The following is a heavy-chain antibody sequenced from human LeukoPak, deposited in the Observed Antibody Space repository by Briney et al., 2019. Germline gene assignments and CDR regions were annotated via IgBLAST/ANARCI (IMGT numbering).Heavy chain of an antibody. CDR3: AGALRSGYSYGTKDFDY. Sequence: ASVKVSCKVSGYTLTELSMHWVRQAPGQGLEWMGWINTNTGNPTYAQGFTGRFVFSLDTSVSTAYLQISSLKAEDTAVYYCAGALRSGYSYGTKDFDYWGQGTLVTVSS. CDR2: INTNTGNP. CDR1: GYTLTELS. J-gene: IGHJ4*02. D-gene: IGHD5-18*01. V-gene: IGHV7-4-1*02.